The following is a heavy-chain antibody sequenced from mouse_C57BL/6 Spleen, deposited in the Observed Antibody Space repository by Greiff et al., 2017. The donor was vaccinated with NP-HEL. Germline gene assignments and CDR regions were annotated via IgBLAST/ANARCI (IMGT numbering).Heavy chain of an antibody. D-gene: IGHD3-3*01. Sequence: EVKLVESGGGLVKPGGSLKLSCAASGFTFSSYAMSWVRQTPEKRLEWVATISDGGISTYYPDNVKGRFTISRDNAKNNLYLQMSHLKSEDTAMYYCARGGDEYFDVWGTGTTVTVSS. J-gene: IGHJ1*03. CDR1: GFTFSSYA. CDR2: ISDGGIST. V-gene: IGHV5-4*03. CDR3: ARGGDEYFDV.